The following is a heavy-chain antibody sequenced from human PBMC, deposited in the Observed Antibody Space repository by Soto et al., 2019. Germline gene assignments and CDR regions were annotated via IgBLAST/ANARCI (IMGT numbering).Heavy chain of an antibody. Sequence: EVQLVESGGGLVQPGGSMRLSCAASGFTLSDYWMNCARQAPGKGLEWVANIKKDGSEQSYVESVRGRFTISRDNAKNSLYLQMNGLRAEDTAVYYCVRVIAISLWGKGTTVTVSS. V-gene: IGHV3-7*01. J-gene: IGHJ6*04. CDR2: IKKDGSEQ. CDR1: GFTLSDYW. D-gene: IGHD3-22*01. CDR3: VRVIAISL.